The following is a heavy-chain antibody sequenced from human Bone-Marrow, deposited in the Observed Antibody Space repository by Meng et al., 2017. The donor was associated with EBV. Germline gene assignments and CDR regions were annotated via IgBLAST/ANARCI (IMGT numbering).Heavy chain of an antibody. Sequence: EWQLVGVGGGLMQPGGALRLSCAASGFSISNNYMSWVRQAPGKGPEWGSAIFRDGNTYYADSVRGRFTISRDNSKNTLYLQMDSVRAEDTAVYYCASLAVAAPFDPWGQGTLVTVSS. CDR2: IFRDGNT. D-gene: IGHD6-19*01. CDR1: GFSISNNY. V-gene: IGHV3-53*01. J-gene: IGHJ5*02. CDR3: ASLAVAAPFDP.